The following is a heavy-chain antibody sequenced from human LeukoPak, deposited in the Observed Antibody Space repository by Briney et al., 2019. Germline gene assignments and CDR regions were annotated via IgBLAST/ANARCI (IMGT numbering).Heavy chain of an antibody. Sequence: APVKVSCKGSGGTFSSYAISWVRQAPGQGLEGMGGIIPIFGTANYAQKFQGRVTITTDESTSTAYMELSSLRSEDTAVYYCARLTVTDNWFDPWGQGTLVTVSS. V-gene: IGHV1-69*05. CDR1: GGTFSSYA. CDR3: ARLTVTDNWFDP. D-gene: IGHD4-11*01. CDR2: IIPIFGTA. J-gene: IGHJ5*02.